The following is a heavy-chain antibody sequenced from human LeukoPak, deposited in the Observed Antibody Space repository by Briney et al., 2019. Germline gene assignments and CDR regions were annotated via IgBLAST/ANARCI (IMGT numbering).Heavy chain of an antibody. J-gene: IGHJ6*03. CDR2: INHSGST. V-gene: IGHV4-34*01. CDR3: TRDGDTGMVGGYYYYMDV. Sequence: SETLSLTCAVYGGSFSGYYWSWIRQPPGKGLEWIGEINHSGSTNYNPSLKSRVTISVDTSKNQFSLKLSSVTAADTAVYYCTRDGDTGMVGGYYYYMDVWGKGTTVTVSS. CDR1: GGSFSGYY. D-gene: IGHD5-18*01.